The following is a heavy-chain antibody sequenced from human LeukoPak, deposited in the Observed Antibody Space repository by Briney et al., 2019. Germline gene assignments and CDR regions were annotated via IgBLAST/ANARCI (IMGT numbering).Heavy chain of an antibody. CDR2: ISWNSGSI. D-gene: IGHD3-22*01. CDR1: GFTFDDYA. J-gene: IGHJ4*02. V-gene: IGHV3-9*01. CDR3: TTDDYYDSSGYTGYFDY. Sequence: GRSLRLSCAASGFTFDDYAMHWVRQAPGKGLEWVSGISWNSGSIGYADSVKGRFTTSRDNAKNSLYLQMNSLRAEDTAVYYCTTDDYYDSSGYTGYFDYWGQGTLVTVSS.